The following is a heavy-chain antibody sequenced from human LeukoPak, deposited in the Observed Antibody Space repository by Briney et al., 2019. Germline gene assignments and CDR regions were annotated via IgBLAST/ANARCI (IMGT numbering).Heavy chain of an antibody. CDR1: GGTFSTYA. J-gene: IGHJ4*02. CDR2: IAPILGTA. D-gene: IGHD6-13*01. V-gene: IGHV1-69*04. CDR3: ARVPQGSSWPYYFDY. Sequence: ASVKVSCKASGGTFSTYAISWVRQAPGQGLEWVGRIAPILGTANYAQNFQGRVTITAHRSTTTAYMELSSLRSEDTAVYYCARVPQGSSWPYYFDYWGQGTLVTVSS.